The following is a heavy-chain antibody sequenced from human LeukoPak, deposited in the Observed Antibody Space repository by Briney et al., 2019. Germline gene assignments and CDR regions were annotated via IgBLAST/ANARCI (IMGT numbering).Heavy chain of an antibody. V-gene: IGHV1-2*06. D-gene: IGHD3-22*01. J-gene: IGHJ6*02. CDR2: INPNSGGT. CDR3: ARDPSEVVIRDYYYYGMDV. CDR1: GYTFTGYY. Sequence: ASVKVSCKASGYTFTGYYMHWVRQAPGQGLEWMGRINPNSGGTNYAQKFQGRVTITADESTSTAYMELSSLRSEDTAVYYCARDPSEVVIRDYYYYGMDVWGQGTTVTVSS.